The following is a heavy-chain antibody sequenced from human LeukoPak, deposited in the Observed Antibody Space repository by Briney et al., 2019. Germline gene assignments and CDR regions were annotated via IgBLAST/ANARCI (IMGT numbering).Heavy chain of an antibody. D-gene: IGHD3-9*01. V-gene: IGHV3-21*01. CDR2: ISSSSSYI. Sequence: PGGSLRLSCAASGFTFSSYSMNWVRQAPGKGLEWVSSISSSSSYIYYADSVKGRFTISRDNAKNSLYLQMNSLRAEDTAVYYCARVEPFSFLTGYYPGGYYYGMDVWGQGTTVTVSS. J-gene: IGHJ6*02. CDR1: GFTFSSYS. CDR3: ARVEPFSFLTGYYPGGYYYGMDV.